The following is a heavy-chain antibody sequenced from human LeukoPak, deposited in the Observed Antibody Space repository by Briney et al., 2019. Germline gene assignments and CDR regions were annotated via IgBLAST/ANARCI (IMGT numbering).Heavy chain of an antibody. V-gene: IGHV3-48*01. CDR1: GLTFSSYS. CDR2: ISSSSSTI. Sequence: PGGSLRLSCAASGLTFSSYSMNWVRQAPGKGLEWVSYISSSSSTIYYADSVKGRFTISRDNAKNSLYLQMNSLRAEDTAVYYCARRGGSGSRYYMDVWGKGTTVTVSS. J-gene: IGHJ6*03. D-gene: IGHD3-10*01. CDR3: ARRGGSGSRYYMDV.